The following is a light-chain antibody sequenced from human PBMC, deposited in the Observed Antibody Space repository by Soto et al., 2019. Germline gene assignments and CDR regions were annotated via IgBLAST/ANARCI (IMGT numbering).Light chain of an antibody. V-gene: IGLV2-14*01. CDR1: SSDVGGYNY. CDR2: DVS. Sequence: QSALTQPASVSGSPGQSITISCTGTSSDVGGYNYVSWYQQHPGKVPKLMIYDVSYRPSGVSNRFSGSKSGNTASLTISGLQAEDEADYYCYSYTTSSTYVFGTGTKLTVL. J-gene: IGLJ1*01. CDR3: YSYTTSSTYV.